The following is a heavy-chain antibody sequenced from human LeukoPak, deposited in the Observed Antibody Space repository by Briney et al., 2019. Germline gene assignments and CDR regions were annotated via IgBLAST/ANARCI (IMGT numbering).Heavy chain of an antibody. V-gene: IGHV3-23*01. CDR2: ISGSGGST. J-gene: IGHJ4*02. CDR1: GFTFSSYA. Sequence: QTGGSLRLSCAASGFTFSSYAMSWVRQAPGRGLEWVSAISGSGGSTYYADSVKGRFTISRDNSKNTLYLQMNSLRAEDTAVYYCAKFAVISVGIDYWGQGTLVTVSS. D-gene: IGHD3-22*01. CDR3: AKFAVISVGIDY.